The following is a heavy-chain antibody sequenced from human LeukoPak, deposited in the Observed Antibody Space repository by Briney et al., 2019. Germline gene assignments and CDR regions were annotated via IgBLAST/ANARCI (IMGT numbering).Heavy chain of an antibody. J-gene: IGHJ4*02. CDR1: GGSISSYY. Sequence: SETLSLTCTASGGSISSYYWSWIRQPPGKGLEWIGYIYYSGSTNYNPSLKSRVTISVDTSKNQFSLKLSSVTAADTAVYYCARLSYSNGWSYFDYWGQGTLVTVSS. CDR3: ARLSYSNGWSYFDY. D-gene: IGHD6-19*01. V-gene: IGHV4-59*01. CDR2: IYYSGST.